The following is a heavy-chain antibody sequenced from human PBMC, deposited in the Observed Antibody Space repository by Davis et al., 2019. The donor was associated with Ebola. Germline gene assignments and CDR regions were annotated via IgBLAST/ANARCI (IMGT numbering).Heavy chain of an antibody. CDR3: ARRRVATIRVVNFDY. J-gene: IGHJ4*02. CDR2: INPNSGGT. D-gene: IGHD5-12*01. Sequence: ASVKVSCKASGYTFTGYYMHWVRQAPGQGLEWMGWINPNSGGTNYAQKFQGRVTMTRDTSISTAYMELSRLRSDDTAVYYCARRRVATIRVVNFDYWGQGTLVTVSS. CDR1: GYTFTGYY. V-gene: IGHV1-2*02.